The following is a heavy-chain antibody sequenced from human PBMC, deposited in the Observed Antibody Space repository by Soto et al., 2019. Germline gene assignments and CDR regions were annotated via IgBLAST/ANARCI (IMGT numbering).Heavy chain of an antibody. CDR2: IHYSGST. Sequence: QLQLQGSGPGLVKPSETLSLSCTVSGGSISSGTYSWGWIRQPPGRGLEWIATIHYSGSTYYNPSLESRVTISVDASKIQSSLKMSYVTAADTAVYYCARLTTGYYFIDFWGQGTLVTVSS. D-gene: IGHD3-22*01. J-gene: IGHJ4*02. V-gene: IGHV4-39*01. CDR1: GGSISSGTYS. CDR3: ARLTTGYYFIDF.